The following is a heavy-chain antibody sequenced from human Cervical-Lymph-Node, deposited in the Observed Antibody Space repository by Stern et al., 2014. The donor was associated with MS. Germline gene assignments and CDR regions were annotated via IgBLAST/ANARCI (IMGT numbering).Heavy chain of an antibody. CDR3: ARHLLATEDYHYPMDV. V-gene: IGHV5-51*01. CDR1: GYSFTNYW. D-gene: IGHD4/OR15-4a*01. J-gene: IGHJ6*02. Sequence: EVQLLESGAEVRKPGESLKISCKGSGYSFTNYWIGWVRQMPEKGLEWMGIIYPGDSDLRYSPSFQGRVTISTDKSINITYLQWSSLKASDTAIYYCARHLLATEDYHYPMDVWGQGTTVTVSS. CDR2: IYPGDSDL.